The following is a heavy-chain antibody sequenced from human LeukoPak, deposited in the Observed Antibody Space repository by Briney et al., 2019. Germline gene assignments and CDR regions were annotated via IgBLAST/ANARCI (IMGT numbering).Heavy chain of an antibody. CDR1: GFTFSSYS. Sequence: PGGSLRLSCAASGFTFSSYSINWVRQAPGKGLEWVSSISSSSSHIYYADSVKGRFTISRDNAKNSLYLQMNSLRAEDTAIYYCTKDPYCTGGNCYGAANDHWGQGTLVTVSS. J-gene: IGHJ4*02. CDR2: ISSSSSHI. V-gene: IGHV3-21*04. D-gene: IGHD2-15*01. CDR3: TKDPYCTGGNCYGAANDH.